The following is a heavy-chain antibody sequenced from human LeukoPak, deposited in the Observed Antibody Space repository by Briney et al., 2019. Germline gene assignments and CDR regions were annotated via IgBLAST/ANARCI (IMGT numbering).Heavy chain of an antibody. CDR3: TRDLSYGFDY. CDR1: GFTFSSYS. J-gene: IGHJ4*02. Sequence: PGASLRLSCAASGFTFSSYSMNWVRQVPGEGLEWVSSITSSGSNTYYEDSVKGRFTVSRDNAKNSLYLQMNSLRAEDTAVYYCTRDLSYGFDYWGQGTLVTVSS. D-gene: IGHD3-16*01. V-gene: IGHV3-21*01. CDR2: ITSSGSNT.